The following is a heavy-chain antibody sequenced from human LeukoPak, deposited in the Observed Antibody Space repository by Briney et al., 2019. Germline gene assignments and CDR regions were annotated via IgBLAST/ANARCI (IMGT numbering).Heavy chain of an antibody. D-gene: IGHD6-19*01. CDR3: ARLTGQAVAGTFLDY. Sequence: SETLSVTCTVSGGSISSYFWSWIRQPPGKGLEWIGYIYYSESTNYNPSLKSRVTISVDTSKNQFSLKMKSVTAADTAVYYCARLTGQAVAGTFLDYWGQGTLVTVSS. V-gene: IGHV4-59*08. J-gene: IGHJ4*02. CDR2: IYYSEST. CDR1: GGSISSYF.